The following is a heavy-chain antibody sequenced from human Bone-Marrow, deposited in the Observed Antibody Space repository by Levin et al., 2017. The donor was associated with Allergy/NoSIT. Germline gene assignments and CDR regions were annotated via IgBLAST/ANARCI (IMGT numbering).Heavy chain of an antibody. J-gene: IGHJ4*02. Sequence: RAGGSLRLSCAASGFTFDDFSMHWVRQSPGKGLEWVSLITWSGGGTYYADSVKGRFTISRDNNKNLLFLQMSSLKTEDTALYYCAAHGGLGTYSIDYWGQGTLVTVSS. CDR3: AAHGGLGTYSIDY. CDR2: ITWSGGGT. V-gene: IGHV3-43*01. D-gene: IGHD3-10*01. CDR1: GFTFDDFS.